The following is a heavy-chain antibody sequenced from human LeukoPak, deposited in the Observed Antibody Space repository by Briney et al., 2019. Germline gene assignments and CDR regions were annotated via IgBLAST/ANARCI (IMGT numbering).Heavy chain of an antibody. V-gene: IGHV1-8*01. Sequence: ASVKVSCKASGYTFTSYDINWVRQATGQGLEWMGWMNPNSGNTGYAQKFQGRVIMTRNTSISTAYMELSSLRSEDTAVYYCARVAGAMNPKIDYWGQGTLVTVSS. J-gene: IGHJ4*02. CDR3: ARVAGAMNPKIDY. CDR2: MNPNSGNT. CDR1: GYTFTSYD. D-gene: IGHD1-14*01.